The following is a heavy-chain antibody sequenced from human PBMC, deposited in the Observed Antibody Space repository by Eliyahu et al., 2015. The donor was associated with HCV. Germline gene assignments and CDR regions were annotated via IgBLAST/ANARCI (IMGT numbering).Heavy chain of an antibody. CDR2: ISGSGGST. D-gene: IGHD1-1*01. J-gene: IGHJ4*02. V-gene: IGHV3-23*01. Sequence: EVQLLESGGGLVQPGGSLRLSCAASGFTFSNYAMNWVRQAPGKGLEWVSAISGSGGSTYYADSVKGRFTISRDNSKNTLYLQMNSLRAEDTAVYYCAKSRAKRELGSVHWGQGTLVTVSS. CDR3: AKSRAKRELGSVH. CDR1: GFTFSNYA.